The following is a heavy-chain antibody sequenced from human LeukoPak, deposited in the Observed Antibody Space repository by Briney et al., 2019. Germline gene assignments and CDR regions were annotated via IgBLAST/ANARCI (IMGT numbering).Heavy chain of an antibody. D-gene: IGHD6-13*01. V-gene: IGHV3-48*01. Sequence: PGGSLRLSCAASGFTFSTDSMNWVRQAPGMGLEWVSYISSSSSTIRYADSVRGRFTISRDNAKNSLFLQMNSLRAEDTAVYYCASEGVATPATIDYWGQGTLVTVSS. J-gene: IGHJ4*02. CDR2: ISSSSSTI. CDR1: GFTFSTDS. CDR3: ASEGVATPATIDY.